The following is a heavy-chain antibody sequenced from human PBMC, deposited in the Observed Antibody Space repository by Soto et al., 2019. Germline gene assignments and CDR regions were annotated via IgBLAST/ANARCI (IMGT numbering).Heavy chain of an antibody. J-gene: IGHJ5*02. V-gene: IGHV1-18*01. Sequence: QVHLVQSGVEVKTPGASVKVSCQASGYTFFTYDISWVRQAPGQGLEWIGWISTYSGDTKYAQEFQGRVTMTTDTSTTTAYLELRSLRSDDTAVYYCARHHGPTTSENWFDPWGQGTLVTVSS. CDR1: GYTFFTYD. D-gene: IGHD5-12*01. CDR3: ARHHGPTTSENWFDP. CDR2: ISTYSGDT.